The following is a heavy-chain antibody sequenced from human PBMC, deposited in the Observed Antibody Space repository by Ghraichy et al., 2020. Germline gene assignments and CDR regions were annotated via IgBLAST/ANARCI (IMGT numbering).Heavy chain of an antibody. D-gene: IGHD6-19*01. J-gene: IGHJ4*02. CDR1: GFTFSNAW. CDR2: IKSKTDGGTT. Sequence: GESLNISCAASGFTFSNAWMSWVRQAPGKGLEWVGRIKSKTDGGTTDYAAPVKGRFNISRDDSKNTMYLQMNSLKNEGTAVYYCTTDPATVARYYFDYWGQGTLVTFSS. V-gene: IGHV3-15*01. CDR3: TTDPATVARYYFDY.